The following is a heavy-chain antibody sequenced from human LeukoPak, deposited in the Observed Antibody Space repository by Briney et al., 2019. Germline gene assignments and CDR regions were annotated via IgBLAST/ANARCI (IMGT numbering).Heavy chain of an antibody. J-gene: IGHJ4*02. CDR3: AKPDYGDYDDY. V-gene: IGHV3-23*01. CDR2: ISGSGGST. D-gene: IGHD4-17*01. Sequence: QTPRSLTLSCPVSTFTFSTYATSCVRPVPGEGRGWDSAISGSGGSTYYADSVKGRFTISRDNSKNTLYLQMNSLRAEDTAVYYCAKPDYGDYDDYWGQGTLVTVSS. CDR1: TFTFSTYA.